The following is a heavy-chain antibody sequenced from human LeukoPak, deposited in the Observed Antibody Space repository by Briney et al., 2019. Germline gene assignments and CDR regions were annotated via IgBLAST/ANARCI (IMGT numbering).Heavy chain of an antibody. CDR1: GITFSSYA. V-gene: IGHV3-23*01. CDR3: AKVINTGEAPVRLFGC. J-gene: IGHJ4*02. CDR2: ISISGGTT. Sequence: PGGLLRLSCAASGITFSSYAMNWVRQAPGRGLERVSAISISGGTTYYAGSVRGRLPLSSDNPTHPLYLQIHTPRAEDTAVYDSAKVINTGEAPVRLFGCWGKGALVTVAS. D-gene: IGHD1-14*01.